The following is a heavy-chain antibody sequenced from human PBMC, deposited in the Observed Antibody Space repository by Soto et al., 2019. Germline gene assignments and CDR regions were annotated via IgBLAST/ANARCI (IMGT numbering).Heavy chain of an antibody. Sequence: GGSLRLSCAASGFTVSSNYMSWVRQAPGKGLEWVSVIYSGGSTYYADSVKGRFTISRDNSKNTLYLQMNSLRAEDTAVYYCARDVYYDILTGYYAAEYFQHWGQGTLVTVSS. CDR2: IYSGGST. D-gene: IGHD3-9*01. CDR3: ARDVYYDILTGYYAAEYFQH. V-gene: IGHV3-66*01. CDR1: GFTVSSNY. J-gene: IGHJ1*01.